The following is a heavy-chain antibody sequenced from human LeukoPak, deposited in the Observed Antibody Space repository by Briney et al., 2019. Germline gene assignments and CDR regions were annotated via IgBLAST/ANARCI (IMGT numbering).Heavy chain of an antibody. CDR3: ARIHRYCSGGACYVLDN. D-gene: IGHD2-15*01. Sequence: SETLSLTCVVSGGSVSGYYWGWIRQPTGRGLEWIGYVYYSGSTNYNPSFKSRITISVDTSRNQFSLQLSSVTAADTAVYYCARIHRYCSGGACYVLDNWGQGTLVAVSS. J-gene: IGHJ4*02. CDR2: VYYSGST. CDR1: GGSVSGYY. V-gene: IGHV4-59*02.